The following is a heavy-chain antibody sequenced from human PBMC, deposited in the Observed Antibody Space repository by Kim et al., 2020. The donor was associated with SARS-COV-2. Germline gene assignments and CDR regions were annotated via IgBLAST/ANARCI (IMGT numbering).Heavy chain of an antibody. CDR3: TRSRAENLEIDY. J-gene: IGHJ4*02. CDR1: GFTFSGSA. D-gene: IGHD6-13*01. CDR2: IRSKANSYAT. Sequence: GGSLRLSCAASGFTFSGSAMHWVRQASGKGLEWVGRIRSKANSYATAYAASVKGRFTISRDDSKNTAYLQMNSLKTEDTAVYYCTRSRAENLEIDYWGQGTLVTVSS. V-gene: IGHV3-73*01.